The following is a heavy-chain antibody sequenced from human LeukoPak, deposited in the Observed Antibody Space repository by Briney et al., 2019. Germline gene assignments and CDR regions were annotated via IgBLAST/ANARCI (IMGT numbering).Heavy chain of an antibody. J-gene: IGHJ4*02. CDR3: ARGNPGGEFY. Sequence: PGGSLRLSCTVSGFTFSSYAMSWVRQAPGKGLEWVSIIYSGGSTYYADSVKGRFTISRDNSKNTLYLQMNSLRAEDTAVYYCARGNPGGEFYWGQGTLVTVSS. D-gene: IGHD1-14*01. CDR1: GFTFSSYA. CDR2: IYSGGST. V-gene: IGHV3-53*01.